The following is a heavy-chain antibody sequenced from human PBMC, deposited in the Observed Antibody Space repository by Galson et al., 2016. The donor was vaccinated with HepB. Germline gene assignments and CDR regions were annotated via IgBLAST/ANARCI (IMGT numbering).Heavy chain of an antibody. CDR3: ARELSLVPGKGGHFDL. D-gene: IGHD6-19*01. Sequence: SLRLSCAASGFAFSGSAMHWVRQAPGKGLEWVAVISYDGTYQLYADSVRGRFTISRDNFNNTLYLQMNSLRTEDTAVYYCARELSLVPGKGGHFDLWGQGTLVTVSS. J-gene: IGHJ5*02. V-gene: IGHV3-30*04. CDR1: GFAFSGSA. CDR2: ISYDGTYQ.